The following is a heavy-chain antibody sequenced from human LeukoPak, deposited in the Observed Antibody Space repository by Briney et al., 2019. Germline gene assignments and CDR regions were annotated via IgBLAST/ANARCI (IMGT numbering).Heavy chain of an antibody. Sequence: GESLKISCTASGYDFANSWIGWVRQMPGKGLERMGIIYPRDSDTIYSPSFQGQVTISADKSIRTAYLQWSSLTASDTAMYYCARGERAMATRKAGFDYWGQGTLVTVSS. CDR3: ARGERAMATRKAGFDY. J-gene: IGHJ4*02. D-gene: IGHD5-24*01. CDR1: GYDFANSW. V-gene: IGHV5-51*01. CDR2: IYPRDSDT.